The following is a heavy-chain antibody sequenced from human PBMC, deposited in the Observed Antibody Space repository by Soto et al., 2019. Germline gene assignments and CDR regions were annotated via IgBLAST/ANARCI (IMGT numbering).Heavy chain of an antibody. V-gene: IGHV4-34*01. CDR2: ISRSGST. CDR1: SGSFSGYY. CDR3: ARGYESSRRYLPLLDS. Sequence: QVQLQQWGAGLLKPSETLSLRCVVNSGSFSGYYWTWIRQTPGKGLEWIGEISRSGSTNYNPSLMSRVTMSADTSKKQFSLRLSSVTAADTALYFCARGYESSRRYLPLLDSWGQGTLVTVSS. D-gene: IGHD3-22*01. J-gene: IGHJ5*01.